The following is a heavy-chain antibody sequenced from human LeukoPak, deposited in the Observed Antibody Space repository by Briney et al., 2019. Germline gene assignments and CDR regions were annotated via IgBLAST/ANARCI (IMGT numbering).Heavy chain of an antibody. J-gene: IGHJ4*02. CDR2: IYHSGST. Sequence: SETLSLTCAASGGSISSSNWWSWVRQPPGKGLEWIGEIYHSGSTNYNPSLKSRVTISVDKSKNQFSLKLSSVTAADTAVYYCARVSYSSGWYVRYFDYWGQGTLVTVSS. V-gene: IGHV4-4*02. CDR3: ARVSYSSGWYVRYFDY. D-gene: IGHD6-19*01. CDR1: GGSISSSNW.